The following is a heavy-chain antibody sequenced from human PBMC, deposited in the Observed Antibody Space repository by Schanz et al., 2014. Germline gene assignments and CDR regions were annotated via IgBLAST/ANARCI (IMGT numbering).Heavy chain of an antibody. Sequence: EVQLVESGGGLVQPGRSLRLSCVASGFRFDDYAMHWVRQAPGKGLEWVSGMSWNAGSLGYGDSVKGRVTISRDNAKNSLYLQMNSLRAEDTALYYCARDTAQSCIGPSCFEYLQHWGQGALVTVSS. CDR2: MSWNAGSL. D-gene: IGHD2-2*01. J-gene: IGHJ1*01. V-gene: IGHV3-9*01. CDR3: ARDTAQSCIGPSCFEYLQH. CDR1: GFRFDDYA.